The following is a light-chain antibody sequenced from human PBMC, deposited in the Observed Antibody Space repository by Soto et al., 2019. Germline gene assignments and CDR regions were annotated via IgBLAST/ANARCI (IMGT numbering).Light chain of an antibody. V-gene: IGKV3-11*01. CDR3: QQRSDWPLIA. CDR2: DAS. CDR1: QSISRS. J-gene: IGKJ5*01. Sequence: EVILTQSPATLSLSPGERATLSCRASQSISRSLAWYQQKPGQAPSLVIYDASNRATGIPARFSGSGSGTDFTLTNSSLEPEDFAVYYCQQRSDWPLIAFRQGTRLEIK.